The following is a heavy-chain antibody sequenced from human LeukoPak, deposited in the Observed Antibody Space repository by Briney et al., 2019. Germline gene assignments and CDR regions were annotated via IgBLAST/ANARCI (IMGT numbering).Heavy chain of an antibody. CDR2: ISXDGSNK. D-gene: IGHD3-22*01. Sequence: ISXDGSNKYYADSVKGRFTNSRDNSKNTLSLQMNSLRAEDTAVYYCAKAAGDYYDSSGYYGLDYWGQGTLVTVSS. V-gene: IGHV3-30*18. J-gene: IGHJ4*02. CDR3: AKAAGDYYDSSGYYGLDY.